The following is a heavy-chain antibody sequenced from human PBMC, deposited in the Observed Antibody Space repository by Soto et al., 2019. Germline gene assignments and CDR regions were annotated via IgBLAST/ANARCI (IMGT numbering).Heavy chain of an antibody. D-gene: IGHD3-3*01. J-gene: IGHJ4*02. CDR3: ASFWLSDYHFDY. CDR1: GASVSSPNYY. CDR2: IYHSGST. V-gene: IGHV4-61*01. Sequence: SETLSLTCAVSGASVSSPNYYWSWIRQPPGKGLEWIGYIYHSGSTHYNPSLKSRVTVSLDTSKDQFSLKLSSVTAADTAVFYCASFWLSDYHFDYWGQGTLVTVSS.